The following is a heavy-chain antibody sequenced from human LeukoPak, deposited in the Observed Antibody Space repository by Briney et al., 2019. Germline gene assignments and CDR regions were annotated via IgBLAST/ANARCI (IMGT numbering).Heavy chain of an antibody. Sequence: ASVKVSCKASGYTFTGYYMHWVRQAPGQGLEWMGWINPNSGGTNYAQKFQGRVTMTRDTSISTAYMELSRPRSDDTAVYYCARDDGRGYSDQNDYWGQGTLVTVSS. J-gene: IGHJ4*02. CDR3: ARDDGRGYSDQNDY. D-gene: IGHD5-12*01. V-gene: IGHV1-2*02. CDR1: GYTFTGYY. CDR2: INPNSGGT.